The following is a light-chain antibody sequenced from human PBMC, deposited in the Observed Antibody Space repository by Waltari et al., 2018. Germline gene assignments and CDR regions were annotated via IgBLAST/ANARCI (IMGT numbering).Light chain of an antibody. V-gene: IGLV1-51*01. J-gene: IGLJ3*02. CDR2: DNS. CDR1: RSNIGGNY. CDR3: ATWDTSLIAGV. Sequence: QSVLTQPPSVSAAPAQKVTISCSGTRSNIGGNYVSWYQQIPGSAPKLLIYDNSQRPSGVPDRFSGSKSDSSATLAITGLQTGDEAVYYCATWDTSLIAGVFGGGTTLTVL.